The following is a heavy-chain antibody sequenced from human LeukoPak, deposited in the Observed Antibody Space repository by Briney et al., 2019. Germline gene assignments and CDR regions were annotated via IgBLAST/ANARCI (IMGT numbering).Heavy chain of an antibody. Sequence: GGSLRLSCVASGFSFSRDSMNWVRQAPGKGLEWISYISYDSMIKYYADSVRGRFTISRDGAKDSLYLQMHSLRAEDTAVYYCVRDNPRCCGVIPANIDDYWGQGALVTVSS. V-gene: IGHV3-48*01. D-gene: IGHD2-15*01. CDR2: ISYDSMIK. CDR1: GFSFSRDS. J-gene: IGHJ4*02. CDR3: VRDNPRCCGVIPANIDDY.